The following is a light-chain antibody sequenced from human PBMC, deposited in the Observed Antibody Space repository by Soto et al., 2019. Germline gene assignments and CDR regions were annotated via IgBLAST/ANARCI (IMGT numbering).Light chain of an antibody. V-gene: IGKV1-27*01. CDR2: AAS. J-gene: IGKJ1*01. CDR3: QKYNLAPWA. CDR1: QGISNS. Sequence: DIPMTQSPSSLSASVGDRVTITCRASQGISNSLAWYQQKPGEVPKLLIYAASTLQSGVPSRFSGSGSGTDFTLTISSLQPEDVATFYCQKYNLAPWAFGQGTTVEI.